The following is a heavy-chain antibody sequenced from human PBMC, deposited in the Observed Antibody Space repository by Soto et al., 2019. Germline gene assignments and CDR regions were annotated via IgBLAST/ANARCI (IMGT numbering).Heavy chain of an antibody. D-gene: IGHD2-15*01. CDR2: ISGKNGNT. CDR1: GYTFISHG. CDR3: ARVSSSIVVVQDCGMDV. V-gene: IGHV1-18*04. Sequence: QVQLVQSGVEVKKPGASVKVSCKASGYTFISHGISWVRQAPGQGLEWMGWISGKNGNTNYAQKLQGRVTLTTDTSTSTAYMELRSLRSDDTAVYYCARVSSSIVVVQDCGMDVWGQGTTVTVSS. J-gene: IGHJ6*02.